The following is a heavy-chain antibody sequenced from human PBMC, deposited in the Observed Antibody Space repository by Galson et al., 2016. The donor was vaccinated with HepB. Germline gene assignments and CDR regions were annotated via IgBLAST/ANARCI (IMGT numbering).Heavy chain of an antibody. CDR1: GYTFTSYF. V-gene: IGHV1-46*01. J-gene: IGHJ2*01. CDR3: SRSHGSAWKAYFDL. D-gene: IGHD6-19*01. CDR2: INPNGGLT. Sequence: SVKVSCKASGYTFTSYFIHWVRLAPGQGLDWIGLINPNGGLTSYAQTFQGRVTMTSDKSTSMFYMELSSLTSEDTAVYYCSRSHGSAWKAYFDLWGRGTLVTVSS.